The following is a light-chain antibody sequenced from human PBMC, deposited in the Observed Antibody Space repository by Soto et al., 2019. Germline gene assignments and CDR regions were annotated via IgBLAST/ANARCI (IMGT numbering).Light chain of an antibody. CDR1: QSAGNF. J-gene: IGKJ5*01. V-gene: IGKV3-11*01. CDR3: QQHNQWPIT. Sequence: EIVLTQSPSTLSFSPWETSALSCMASQSAGNFLAWYQQKPGQAPRLLIYYISTRATGIPARFSGSGSGTEFTLTINSLQSEDSAVYYCQQHNQWPITFGQGTRLEI. CDR2: YIS.